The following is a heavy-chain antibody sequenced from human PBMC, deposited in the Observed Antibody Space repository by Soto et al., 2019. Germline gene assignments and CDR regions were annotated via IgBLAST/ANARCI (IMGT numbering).Heavy chain of an antibody. CDR1: GFTFDDYA. Sequence: GGSLRLSCAASGFTFDDYAMHWVRQAPGKGLEWVSGISWNSGSIGYADSVKGRFTISRDNAKNSLYLQMNSLRAEDTALYYCAKSPSYYGDFDYWGQGT. J-gene: IGHJ4*02. D-gene: IGHD4-17*01. V-gene: IGHV3-9*01. CDR3: AKSPSYYGDFDY. CDR2: ISWNSGSI.